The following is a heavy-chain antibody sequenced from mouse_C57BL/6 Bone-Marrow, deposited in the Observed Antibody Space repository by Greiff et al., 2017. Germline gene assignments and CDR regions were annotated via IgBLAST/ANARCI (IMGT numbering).Heavy chain of an antibody. CDR1: GFTFSSYA. CDR3: GYDGYYGFFAY. J-gene: IGHJ3*01. Sequence: EVQRVESGGGLVKPGGSLKLSCAASGFTFSSYAMSWVRQTPEKRLEWVATISDGGSYTYYPDNVKGRFTISRDNAKNNLYLQMSHLESEDTAMYYCGYDGYYGFFAYWGQGTLVTVSA. CDR2: ISDGGSYT. D-gene: IGHD2-3*01. V-gene: IGHV5-4*01.